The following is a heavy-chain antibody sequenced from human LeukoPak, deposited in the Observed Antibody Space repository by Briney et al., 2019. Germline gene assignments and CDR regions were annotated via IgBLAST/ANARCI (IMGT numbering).Heavy chain of an antibody. CDR3: ARDRYSSRRAYWYFDL. D-gene: IGHD6-13*01. CDR1: GGSISSGGYY. V-gene: IGHV4-31*03. Sequence: SETLSLTCTVAGGSISSGGYYWSCIRQHPGKGLEWIGYIYYSGSTYYNPSLKSRVTISVDTSKNQFSLKLSSVTAADTAVYYCARDRYSSRRAYWYFDLWGRGTLVTVSS. J-gene: IGHJ2*01. CDR2: IYYSGST.